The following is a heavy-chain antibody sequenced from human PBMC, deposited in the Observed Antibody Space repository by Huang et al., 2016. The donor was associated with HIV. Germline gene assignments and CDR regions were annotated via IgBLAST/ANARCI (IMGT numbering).Heavy chain of an antibody. D-gene: IGHD6-19*01. CDR3: ARSAVPGDGDWFDP. J-gene: IGHJ5*02. CDR1: GFTFTNYA. CDR2: ISNEGRNK. V-gene: IGHV3-30*01. Sequence: QVQLVESVGGLVQPGRSLRLSCAASGFTFTNYAIHWVRQAPGKGLEGVAFISNEGRNKFYADSVKGRFTIPRDNSKSTLYLLMNSLRVDDTALYYCARSAVPGDGDWFDPWGQGTLVTVSS.